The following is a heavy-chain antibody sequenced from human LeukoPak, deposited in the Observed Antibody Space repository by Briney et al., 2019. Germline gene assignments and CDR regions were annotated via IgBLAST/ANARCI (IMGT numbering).Heavy chain of an antibody. J-gene: IGHJ3*02. CDR2: IRYDGSNK. D-gene: IGHD2-2*01. CDR3: AHLCSSTSCYQDAFDI. V-gene: IGHV3-30*02. Sequence: PGGSLRLSCAASGFTFSSYGMHWVRQAPGKGLEWVAFIRYDGSNKYYADSVKGRFTISRDNSKNTLYLQMNSLRAEDTAVYYCAHLCSSTSCYQDAFDIWGQGTMVTVSS. CDR1: GFTFSSYG.